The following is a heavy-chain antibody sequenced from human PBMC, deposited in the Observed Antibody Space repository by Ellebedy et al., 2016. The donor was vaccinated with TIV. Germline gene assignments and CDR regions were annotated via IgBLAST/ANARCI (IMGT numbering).Heavy chain of an antibody. CDR1: GFSFNSYW. J-gene: IGHJ3*02. V-gene: IGHV3-7*01. CDR3: ATDGSYGDFRSPAHAFVM. D-gene: IGHD4-17*01. CDR2: INQGGSVN. Sequence: GESLKISCAASGFSFNSYWMSWVRQAPGKGLEWVANINQGGSVNYYVDSVRGRFTVSRDNAKNSLYLHMNSLRADDTSVYYCATDGSYGDFRSPAHAFVMWGQGTMVTVSS.